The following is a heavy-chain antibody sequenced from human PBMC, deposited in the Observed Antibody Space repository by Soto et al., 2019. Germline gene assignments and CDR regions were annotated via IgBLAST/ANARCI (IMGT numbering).Heavy chain of an antibody. J-gene: IGHJ6*02. CDR1: GYTFTSYA. CDR3: ARDPGGGSSWYTSYYYYGMDV. Sequence: GASVKVSCKASGYTFTSYAMHWVRQAPGQRLEWMGWINAGNGNTKYPQKFQGRVTITRDTSASTAYMELSSLRSEDTAVYYCARDPGGGSSWYTSYYYYGMDVWGQGTTVTVSS. D-gene: IGHD6-13*01. V-gene: IGHV1-3*01. CDR2: INAGNGNT.